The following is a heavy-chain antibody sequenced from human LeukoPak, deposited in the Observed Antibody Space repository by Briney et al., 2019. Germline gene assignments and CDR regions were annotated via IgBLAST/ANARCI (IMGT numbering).Heavy chain of an antibody. CDR2: ISSNGGST. D-gene: IGHD1-1*01. CDR3: AGESGQNDYYYYYYMDV. V-gene: IGHV3-64*01. Sequence: GGSLRLSCATSGFTFSSYAMHSVRQAPGKGLEYVSAISSNGGSTYDASSVKGRFTISRDNSKNTLYLQMGSLRAEDMAVYYCAGESGQNDYYYYYYMDVWGKGTTVTVSS. J-gene: IGHJ6*03. CDR1: GFTFSSYA.